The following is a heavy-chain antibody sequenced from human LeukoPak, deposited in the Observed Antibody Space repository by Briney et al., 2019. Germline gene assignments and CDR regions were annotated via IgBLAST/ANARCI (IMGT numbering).Heavy chain of an antibody. D-gene: IGHD5-18*01. CDR1: GYTFADYF. V-gene: IGHV1-18*04. Sequence: ASVKVSCKTSGYTFADYFIHWVRQALGQGLEWMGWISAYNGNTNYAQKHQGRVTMTTDTSTNTANMQLKSLRTDDTAVYYCARAPPWIQLWLVDDIDYWGQGTLVTASS. CDR3: ARAPPWIQLWLVDDIDY. CDR2: ISAYNGNT. J-gene: IGHJ4*02.